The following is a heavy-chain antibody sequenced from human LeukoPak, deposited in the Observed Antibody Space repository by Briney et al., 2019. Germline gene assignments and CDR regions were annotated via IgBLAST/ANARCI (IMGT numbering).Heavy chain of an antibody. Sequence: SQTLSLTCSVSGASVSTTAYFWNWIRQPAGEGPEWIGRIYASGNTHYNPSLKSRVTMSLDTSKNQFSLTMNSVTAADSAVYFCASYREAYDLYPHGLDVWGRGTVVTVSS. V-gene: IGHV4-61*02. CDR1: GASVSTTAYF. D-gene: IGHD5-24*01. CDR2: IYASGNT. CDR3: ASYREAYDLYPHGLDV. J-gene: IGHJ3*01.